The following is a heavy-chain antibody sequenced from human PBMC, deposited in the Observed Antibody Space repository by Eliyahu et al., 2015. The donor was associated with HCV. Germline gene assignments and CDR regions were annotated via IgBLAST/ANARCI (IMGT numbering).Heavy chain of an antibody. D-gene: IGHD6-13*01. Sequence: QVQLQQWGAGLLKPSETLSLTCAVYGGSFSGYYWSWIRQPPGKGLEWIGGINHSGSTNYNPSLKSRVTISVDTSKNQFSLKLSSVTAADTAVYYCARGGPSSSWSYYYYYGMDVWGQGTTVTVSS. J-gene: IGHJ6*02. CDR2: INHSGST. CDR3: ARGGPSSSWSYYYYYGMDV. V-gene: IGHV4-34*01. CDR1: GGSFSGYY.